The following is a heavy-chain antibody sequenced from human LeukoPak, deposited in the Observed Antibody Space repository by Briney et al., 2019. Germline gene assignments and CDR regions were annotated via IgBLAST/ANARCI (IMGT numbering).Heavy chain of an antibody. V-gene: IGHV3-48*01. Sequence: GGSLRLSCAASGFTFSSHSVNWVRQAPGKGLEWISYISSDSTIIHYADSVKGRFTISRDDAKSSLYLQMNSLRAEDTAIYYCAKVPRQHDNWFDPWGQGTLVTVSS. CDR3: AKVPRQHDNWFDP. D-gene: IGHD3-9*01. CDR1: GFTFSSHS. CDR2: ISSDSTII. J-gene: IGHJ5*02.